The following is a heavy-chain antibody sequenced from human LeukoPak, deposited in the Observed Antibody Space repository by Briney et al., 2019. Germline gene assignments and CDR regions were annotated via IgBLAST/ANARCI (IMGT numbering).Heavy chain of an antibody. CDR3: ARDPVDIVATNLDY. Sequence: GASVKVSCKTSGYTFTSYSISWVRQASGQGLEWMGWISAYNGATSYAQKLQGRVTMTTDTSSSTAYMELRSLRSDDTAIYYCARDPVDIVATNLDYWGQGTLVTVSS. D-gene: IGHD5-12*01. V-gene: IGHV1-18*01. CDR2: ISAYNGAT. J-gene: IGHJ4*02. CDR1: GYTFTSYS.